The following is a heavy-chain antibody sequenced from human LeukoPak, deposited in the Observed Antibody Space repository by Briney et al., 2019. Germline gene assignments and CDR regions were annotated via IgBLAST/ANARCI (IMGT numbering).Heavy chain of an antibody. CDR2: ISGSGGST. CDR3: AKGQGYNWNAPAGT. V-gene: IGHV3-23*01. Sequence: SCKASGYTFTGYYMHWVRQAPGKGLEWVSAISGSGGSTYYADSVKGRFTISRDDSKNTLYLQMNSLRAEDTAVYYCAKGQGYNWNAPAGTWGQGTLVTVSS. J-gene: IGHJ5*02. D-gene: IGHD1-20*01. CDR1: GYTFTGYY.